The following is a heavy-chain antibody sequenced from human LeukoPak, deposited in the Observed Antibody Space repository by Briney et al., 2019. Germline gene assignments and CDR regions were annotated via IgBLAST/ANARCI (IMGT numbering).Heavy chain of an antibody. J-gene: IGHJ4*02. CDR3: ARRGIAAAGYDY. V-gene: IGHV4-59*08. CDR2: IYYSGST. Sequence: KPSETLSLTCTVSGGSISNDYWSWIRQPPGKGLEWFGYIYYSGSTNDNPSLKSRVTISVATSKNQFSLKLGSVTAADTALYSCARRGIAAAGYDYWGQGTLVTVSS. CDR1: GGSISNDY. D-gene: IGHD6-13*01.